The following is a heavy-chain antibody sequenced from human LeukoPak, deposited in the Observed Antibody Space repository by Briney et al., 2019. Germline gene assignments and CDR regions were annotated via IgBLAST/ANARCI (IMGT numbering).Heavy chain of an antibody. D-gene: IGHD6-13*01. Sequence: AGGSLRLSCAASGFTFSSYGMHWVRQAPGKGLEWVAVISYDGSNKYYADSVKGRFTISRDNSKNTLYLQMNSLRAEDTAVYYCAKEEVAAAHYYYYMDVWGKGTTVTVSS. J-gene: IGHJ6*03. CDR3: AKEEVAAAHYYYYMDV. CDR2: ISYDGSNK. V-gene: IGHV3-30*18. CDR1: GFTFSSYG.